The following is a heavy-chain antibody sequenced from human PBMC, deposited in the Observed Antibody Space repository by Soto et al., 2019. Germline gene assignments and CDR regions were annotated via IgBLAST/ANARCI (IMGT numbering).Heavy chain of an antibody. V-gene: IGHV3-23*01. CDR1: GFTFRNFA. Sequence: QLLESGGGLVQPGGSLTLSCAASGFTFRNFAMSWVRQVPGKGLEWVSGISGNGGNTYYADSVKGRFTISRDTSTNTLYLQMNRLRAEDSAVYYCAKDPWTTLTTFWGAFDIWGQGTLVTVSS. CDR3: AKDPWTTLTTFWGAFDI. J-gene: IGHJ3*02. D-gene: IGHD4-17*01. CDR2: ISGNGGNT.